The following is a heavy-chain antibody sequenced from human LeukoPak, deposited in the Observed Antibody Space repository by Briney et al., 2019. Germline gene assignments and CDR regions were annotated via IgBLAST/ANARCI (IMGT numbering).Heavy chain of an antibody. D-gene: IGHD1-26*01. CDR3: ARHGIVGATEDY. Sequence: SETLSLTCTVSGGSISSYYWSWIRQPPGKGLEWIGYIYYSGSTNYNPSLKSRVTISVDTSKNQFSLKLSSVTAADTAVYYCARHGIVGATEDYWGQGTLVTVSS. J-gene: IGHJ4*02. CDR1: GGSISSYY. V-gene: IGHV4-59*08. CDR2: IYYSGST.